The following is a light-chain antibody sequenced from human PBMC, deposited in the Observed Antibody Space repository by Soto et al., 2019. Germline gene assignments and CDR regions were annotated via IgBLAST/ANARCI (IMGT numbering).Light chain of an antibody. CDR3: CSYAGSYFFV. CDR2: DVT. Sequence: QSALTQPRSVSGSPGQSVTISCTGTSSDVGGYNYVSWYQQYPGKAPKLILYDVTKRPSGVPDRFSGSKSGNTASLTISGFQAEDEADYHCCSYAGSYFFVVGNGTKLTVL. J-gene: IGLJ1*01. CDR1: SSDVGGYNY. V-gene: IGLV2-11*01.